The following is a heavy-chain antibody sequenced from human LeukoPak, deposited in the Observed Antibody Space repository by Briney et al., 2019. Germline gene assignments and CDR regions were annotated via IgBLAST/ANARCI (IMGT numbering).Heavy chain of an antibody. V-gene: IGHV3-21*01. CDR3: ARDQDVYCSGGSCTAFDI. J-gene: IGHJ3*02. CDR1: GFTFSGYS. CDR2: ISGSSSYI. D-gene: IGHD2-15*01. Sequence: GGSLRLSCEASGFTFSGYSVNWVRQAPGKGLEWVSSISGSSSYIYYADSLKGRFTISRDNARNSLYLQMNSLRAEDTAVYYCARDQDVYCSGGSCTAFDIWGQGTMVTVSS.